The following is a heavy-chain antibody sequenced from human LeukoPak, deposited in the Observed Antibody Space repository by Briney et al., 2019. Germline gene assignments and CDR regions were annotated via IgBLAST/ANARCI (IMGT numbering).Heavy chain of an antibody. Sequence: PSETLSLTRTVSGGSLSSSSYYWGCIRQPPGKGLEWIGCIYYSGSTYYNPSLKSRVTISVDTSKNQFSLKLSSVAAADTAVYYCARHIKTVQRSLDPWGQGTLVTVSS. J-gene: IGHJ5*02. D-gene: IGHD1-1*01. CDR3: ARHIKTVQRSLDP. CDR1: GGSLSSSSYY. V-gene: IGHV4-39*01. CDR2: IYYSGST.